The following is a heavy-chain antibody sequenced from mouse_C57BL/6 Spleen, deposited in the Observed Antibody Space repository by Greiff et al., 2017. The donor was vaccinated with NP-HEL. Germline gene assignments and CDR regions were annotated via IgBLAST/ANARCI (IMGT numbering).Heavy chain of an antibody. Sequence: VHVKQSGPELVKPGASVKIPCKASGYTFTDYNMDWVKQSHGKSLEWIGDINPNNGGTIYNQKFKGKATLTVDKSSSTAYMELRSLTSEDTAVYYCARSADYYGSSPWFAYWGQGTLVTVSA. CDR3: ARSADYYGSSPWFAY. V-gene: IGHV1-18*01. D-gene: IGHD1-1*01. CDR2: INPNNGGT. CDR1: GYTFTDYN. J-gene: IGHJ3*01.